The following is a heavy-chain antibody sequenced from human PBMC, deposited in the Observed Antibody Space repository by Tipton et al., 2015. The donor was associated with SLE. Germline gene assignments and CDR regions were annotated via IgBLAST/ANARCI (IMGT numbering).Heavy chain of an antibody. CDR3: ARSYYDIVPPRN. V-gene: IGHV4-59*07. D-gene: IGHD3-9*01. Sequence: TLSLTCTVSGGSISSYYWSWIRQPPGKGLEWIGYIYYSGSTNYNPSLKSRVTISVDTSKNQFSRKLSSVTAADTAVYYCARSYYDIVPPRNWGQGTLVTVSS. J-gene: IGHJ4*02. CDR1: GGSISSYY. CDR2: IYYSGST.